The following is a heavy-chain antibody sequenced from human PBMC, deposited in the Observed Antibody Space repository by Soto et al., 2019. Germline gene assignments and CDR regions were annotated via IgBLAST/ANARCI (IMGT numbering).Heavy chain of an antibody. CDR2: INPSGGST. CDR1: GYTFTSYY. J-gene: IGHJ6*03. D-gene: IGHD6-13*01. CDR3: ARVGAAGDYYYYYMDV. V-gene: IGHV1-46*03. Sequence: ASVKVSCKASGYTFTSYYMHWVRQAPGQGLEWMGIINPSGGSTSYAQKFQGRVTMTRDTSTSTVYMELSSLRSEDTAVYYCARVGAAGDYYYYYMDVWGKGTTVTVS.